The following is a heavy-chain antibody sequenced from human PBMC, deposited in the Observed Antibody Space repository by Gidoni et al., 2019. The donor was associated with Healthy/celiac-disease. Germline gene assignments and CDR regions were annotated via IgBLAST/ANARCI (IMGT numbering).Heavy chain of an antibody. Sequence: QVQLQQWGAGLLKTSETLSLTCAVYGGSFSGYYWSWIRQPPGKGLEWIGEINHSGSTNYNPSLKSRVTISVDTSKNQFSLKLSSVTAADTAVYYCAMRDIVVVPAAPPHDAFDIWGQGTMVTVSS. V-gene: IGHV4-34*01. D-gene: IGHD2-2*01. CDR2: INHSGST. CDR3: AMRDIVVVPAAPPHDAFDI. J-gene: IGHJ3*02. CDR1: GGSFSGYY.